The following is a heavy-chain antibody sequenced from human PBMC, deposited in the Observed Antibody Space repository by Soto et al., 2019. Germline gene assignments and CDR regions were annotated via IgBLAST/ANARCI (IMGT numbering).Heavy chain of an antibody. CDR2: ISNDGNTK. V-gene: IGHV3-30*18. Sequence: QVQLVESGGGVVQPGRSLRLSCAASGFRFSLHGMHWVRQAPGKGLEWMVVISNDGNTKYYADSVKGRFTISRDNSKNTPYLQMNSLRSEDTAVYDCAKDREDTAMVLGSWGQGTLVTVSS. J-gene: IGHJ4*02. CDR3: AKDREDTAMVLGS. CDR1: GFRFSLHG. D-gene: IGHD5-18*01.